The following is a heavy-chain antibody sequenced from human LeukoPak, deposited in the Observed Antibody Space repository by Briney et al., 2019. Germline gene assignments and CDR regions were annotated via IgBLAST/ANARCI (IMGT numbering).Heavy chain of an antibody. J-gene: IGHJ4*02. CDR3: VRESATSAWLFDS. D-gene: IGHD6-19*01. V-gene: IGHV3-64*01. CDR2: ISSNGGST. CDR1: GYTFSRYA. Sequence: GGSLRLSCAASGYTFSRYAMHWVRQAPGKGLECVSAISSNGGSTYYANSVKGRFTISRDNSKNTLYLQMGSLRAEDMAVYYCVRESATSAWLFDSWGQGTLVTVSS.